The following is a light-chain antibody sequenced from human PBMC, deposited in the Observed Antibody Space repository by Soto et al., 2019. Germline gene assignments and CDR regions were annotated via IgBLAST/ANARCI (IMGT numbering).Light chain of an antibody. CDR3: QQYVTTPRT. CDR1: QTVAYTS. J-gene: IGKJ1*01. Sequence: EIVLTQSPGILSLSPGARATLSCRASQTVAYTSLAWYQQRPGQAPRLFIYGTSTRATGTPDRFIGSGSGTAFTLTSSRLEPEDFAVYYCQQYVTTPRTFGQGTKVE. CDR2: GTS. V-gene: IGKV3-20*01.